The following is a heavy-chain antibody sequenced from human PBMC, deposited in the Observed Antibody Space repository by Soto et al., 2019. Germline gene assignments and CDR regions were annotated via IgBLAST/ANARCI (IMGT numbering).Heavy chain of an antibody. V-gene: IGHV3-43*01. CDR1: VFTFDDYT. J-gene: IGHJ6*02. CDR3: AKVVGPKYYYYGMDV. D-gene: IGHD1-26*01. Sequence: PWWSLRLSCSASVFTFDDYTMHWLRQAPGKGLEWVSLISWDGGSTYYADSVKGRFTISRDNSKNSLYLQMNSLRTEDTALYYCAKVVGPKYYYYGMDVWGQGTTVTVSS. CDR2: ISWDGGST.